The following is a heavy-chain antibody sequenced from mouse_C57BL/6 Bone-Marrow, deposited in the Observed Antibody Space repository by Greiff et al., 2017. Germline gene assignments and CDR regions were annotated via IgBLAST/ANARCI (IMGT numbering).Heavy chain of an antibody. CDR2: IYPRSGNT. CDR3: ARYYYGSRGAMDY. J-gene: IGHJ4*01. D-gene: IGHD1-1*01. Sequence: QVQLQPSGAELARPGASVKLSCKASGYTFTSYGISWVKQRTGQGLEWIGEIYPRSGNTYYNEKFKGKATLTADKSSSTAYMELRSLTSEDSAVYFCARYYYGSRGAMDYWGQGTSVTVSS. CDR1: GYTFTSYG. V-gene: IGHV1-81*01.